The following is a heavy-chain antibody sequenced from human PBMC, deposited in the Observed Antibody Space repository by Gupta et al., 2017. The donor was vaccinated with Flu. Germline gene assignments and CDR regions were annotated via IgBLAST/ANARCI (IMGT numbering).Heavy chain of an antibody. J-gene: IGHJ6*03. D-gene: IGHD3-10*01. CDR2: ISKTGETI. V-gene: IGHV3-11*01. CDR1: GFSYGDSY. CDR3: ARGSGINYYVDG. Sequence: QVQLVESGGGLVKPGGSRRLSGSASGFSYGDSYLTWIRHAPGQVLEWLYYISKTGETIYYADSVKGRFTISRDNAENSLFLQMNSLRVEDTAIYYCARGSGINYYVDGWGKGTSVTVSS.